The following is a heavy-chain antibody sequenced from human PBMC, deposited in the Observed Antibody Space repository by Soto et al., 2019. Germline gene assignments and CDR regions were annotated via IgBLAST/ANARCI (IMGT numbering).Heavy chain of an antibody. Sequence: GGSLSLSCAASGFPFSSYGMHWVRQAPGKGLEWVAVISYDGSNKYYADSVKGRFTISRDNSKNTLYLQMNSLRAEDTAVYYCAKGYCSSTSCYIDYWGQGTLVTVSS. CDR2: ISYDGSNK. J-gene: IGHJ4*02. D-gene: IGHD2-2*02. V-gene: IGHV3-30*18. CDR1: GFPFSSYG. CDR3: AKGYCSSTSCYIDY.